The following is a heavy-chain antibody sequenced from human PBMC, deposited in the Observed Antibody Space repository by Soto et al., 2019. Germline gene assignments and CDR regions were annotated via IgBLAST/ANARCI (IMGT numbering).Heavy chain of an antibody. CDR1: GFTFSSYA. J-gene: IGHJ4*02. V-gene: IGHV3-23*01. D-gene: IGHD3-16*02. CDR3: AKDHRITFGGVIVGNYFDY. Sequence: EVQLLESGGGLVQPGGSLRLSCAASGFTFSSYAMSWVRQAPGKGLEWVSAISGSGGSTYYADSVKGRFTISRDNCKNTLYLQMNSLRAEDTAVYYCAKDHRITFGGVIVGNYFDYWCQGTLVTVSS. CDR2: ISGSGGST.